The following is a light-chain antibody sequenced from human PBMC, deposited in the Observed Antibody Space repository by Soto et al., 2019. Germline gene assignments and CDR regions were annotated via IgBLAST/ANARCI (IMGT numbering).Light chain of an antibody. CDR2: GAS. V-gene: IGKV3-20*01. CDR3: PT. Sequence: EIVLTQSPGTLSLSPGERATLSCRASQSVSTSYLAWYQQKPGQAPRLLIYGASSRATGIPDRFSGSGSGTDFTLTISRLEPEDFAVYYCPTFGQGTKVEIK. J-gene: IGKJ1*01. CDR1: QSVSTSY.